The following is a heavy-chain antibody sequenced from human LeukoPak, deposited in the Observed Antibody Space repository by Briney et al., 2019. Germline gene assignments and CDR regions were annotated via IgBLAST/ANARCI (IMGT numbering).Heavy chain of an antibody. CDR2: IYHNGST. V-gene: IGHV4-39*07. CDR3: AREEFGTALFDL. J-gene: IGHJ5*02. D-gene: IGHD1-7*01. CDR1: GASINSGAFF. Sequence: SETLSLTCSVSGASINSGAFFWGWIRQSPGMGLQWIASIYHNGSTYYTPSLKSRLTMSLDMSKNHFSLRLKSVTAADTAVYYCAREEFGTALFDLWGQDTLVTVSS.